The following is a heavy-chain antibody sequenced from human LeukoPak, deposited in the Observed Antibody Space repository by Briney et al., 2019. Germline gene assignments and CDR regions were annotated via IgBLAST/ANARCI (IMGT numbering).Heavy chain of an antibody. CDR3: AELGITMIGGV. CDR1: GFTFSSYE. D-gene: IGHD3-10*02. CDR2: ISSSGSTI. V-gene: IGHV3-48*03. J-gene: IGHJ6*04. Sequence: DPGGSLRLSCAASGFTFSSYEMNWVRQAPGKGLEWVSYISSSGSTIYYADSVKGRFTISRDNAKNSLYLQMYSLRAEDTAVYYCAELGITMIGGVWGKGTTVTISS.